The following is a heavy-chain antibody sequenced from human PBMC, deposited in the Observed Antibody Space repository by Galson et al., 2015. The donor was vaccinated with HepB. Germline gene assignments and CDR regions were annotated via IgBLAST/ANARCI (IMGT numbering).Heavy chain of an antibody. CDR2: MNPNSGNT. CDR3: ARAPTPGSAVAARAFDI. Sequence: SVKVSCKASGYTFTSYDINWVRQATGQGLEWMGWMNPNSGNTGYAQKFQGRVTMTRNTSISTAYMELSSLRSEDTAVYYCARAPTPGSAVAARAFDIWGQGTMVTVSS. D-gene: IGHD4-23*01. CDR1: GYTFTSYD. V-gene: IGHV1-8*01. J-gene: IGHJ3*02.